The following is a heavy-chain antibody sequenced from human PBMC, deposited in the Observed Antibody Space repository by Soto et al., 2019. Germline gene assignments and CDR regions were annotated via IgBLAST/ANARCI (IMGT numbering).Heavy chain of an antibody. CDR1: GFTFSNYW. D-gene: IGHD4-17*01. Sequence: GGSLRLSCAASGFTFSNYWMSWVRQAPGKGLEWVANIKQDGTEKYYVDSLKGRFTISRDNAKNSLYLQVNSLRAEDTAVYYCARDDSIYGAPCEDYWGQGSLVTVSS. CDR3: ARDDSIYGAPCEDY. V-gene: IGHV3-7*01. CDR2: IKQDGTEK. J-gene: IGHJ4*02.